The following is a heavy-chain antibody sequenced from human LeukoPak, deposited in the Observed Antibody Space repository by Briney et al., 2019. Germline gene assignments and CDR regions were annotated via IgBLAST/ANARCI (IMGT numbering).Heavy chain of an antibody. Sequence: SETLSLTCTVSGGSISATTYYWGWIRQPPGTGLEWIANIYYSGNTAYNPSLKSRVTISIDTSKNRFSLRLNSVTAADTAVYYCARVGWGNAAAHPNWLDPWGQGILVTVSS. CDR2: IYYSGNT. D-gene: IGHD6-6*01. CDR1: GGSISATTYY. V-gene: IGHV4-39*07. J-gene: IGHJ5*02. CDR3: ARVGWGNAAAHPNWLDP.